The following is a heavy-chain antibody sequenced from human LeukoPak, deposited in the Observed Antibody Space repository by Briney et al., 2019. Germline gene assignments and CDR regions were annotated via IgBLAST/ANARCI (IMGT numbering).Heavy chain of an antibody. CDR3: ARGGDRTLFDY. CDR2: INRSGRA. CDR1: GGSFSGDY. V-gene: IGHV4-34*01. Sequence: PSETLSLTCAVYGGSFSGDYWSWIRQPPGKGLEWIGDINRSGRAVYNTSLKSRVIISVDTSKNQFSLKVNSVTAADTAVYYCARGGDRTLFDYWGQGTLVTVSS. D-gene: IGHD3-16*01. J-gene: IGHJ4*02.